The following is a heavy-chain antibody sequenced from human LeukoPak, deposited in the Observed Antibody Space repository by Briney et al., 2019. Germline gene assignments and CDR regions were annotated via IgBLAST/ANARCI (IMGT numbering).Heavy chain of an antibody. CDR3: ARHQTCCYDYVWGSYPTHNWFDP. Sequence: SETLSLTCTVSGGSISSYYWSWIRQPPGKGLEWIGYIYYSGSTNYNPSLKSRVTISVDTSKNQFSLKLSSVTAADTAVYYCARHQTCCYDYVWGSYPTHNWFDPWGQGTLVTVSS. CDR2: IYYSGST. CDR1: GGSISSYY. V-gene: IGHV4-59*08. J-gene: IGHJ5*02. D-gene: IGHD3-16*02.